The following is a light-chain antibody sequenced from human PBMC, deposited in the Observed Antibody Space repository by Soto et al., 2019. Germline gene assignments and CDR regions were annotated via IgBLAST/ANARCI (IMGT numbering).Light chain of an antibody. CDR3: QQRSNWPPT. CDR1: QSVSSSY. Sequence: EIVLTQSPGTLALSPGERATLSCRARQSVSSSYLAWYQQKPGQAPRLLIYGASSRATGIPDRFSGSGSGTDFTLTISSLEPEDFAVYYCQQRSNWPPTFGGGTKVDI. J-gene: IGKJ4*01. V-gene: IGKV3D-20*02. CDR2: GAS.